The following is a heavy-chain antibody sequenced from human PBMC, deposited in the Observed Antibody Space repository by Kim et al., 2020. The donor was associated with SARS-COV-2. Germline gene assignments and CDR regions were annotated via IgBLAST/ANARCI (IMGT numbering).Heavy chain of an antibody. V-gene: IGHV3-23*01. CDR3: AKDGERDQLLHNWFDP. Sequence: GGSLRLSCAASGFTFSSYAMSWVRQAPGKGLEWVSAISGSGGSTYYADSVKGRFTISRDNSKNTLYLQMNSLRAEDTAVYYCAKDGERDQLLHNWFDPWGQGTLVTVSS. J-gene: IGHJ5*02. CDR2: ISGSGGST. CDR1: GFTFSSYA. D-gene: IGHD2-15*01.